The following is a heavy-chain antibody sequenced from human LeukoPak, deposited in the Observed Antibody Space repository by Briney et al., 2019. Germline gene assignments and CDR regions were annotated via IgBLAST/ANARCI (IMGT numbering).Heavy chain of an antibody. CDR1: GYSFTSYW. CDR2: IYPDDSDT. J-gene: IGHJ4*02. CDR3: ARLGDGYNLDY. V-gene: IGHV5-51*01. D-gene: IGHD5-24*01. Sequence: GESLKISRKGSGYSFTSYWIGWVRQMPGKGLEWMGIIYPDDSDTRYSPSFQGQVTISADKSITTAYLQWSSLKAAETAMYCCARLGDGYNLDYWGQGTLVTVSS.